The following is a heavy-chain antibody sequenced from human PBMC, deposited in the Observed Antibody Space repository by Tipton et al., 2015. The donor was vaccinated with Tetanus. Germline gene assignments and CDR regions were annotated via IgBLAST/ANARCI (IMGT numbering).Heavy chain of an antibody. J-gene: IGHJ1*01. D-gene: IGHD2-15*01. CDR3: ARGAGCSGGSCYYEYFQH. CDR2: INPHSGGT. Sequence: QMQLVQSGAEVKKPGASVKVSCKASGYTFAGYYMHWVRQAPGQGLEWMGWINPHSGGTNYAQKFQGWVTMTRDTSISTAYMELSRLRSDDTAVYYCARGAGCSGGSCYYEYFQHWGQGTLVTVSS. CDR1: GYTFAGYY. V-gene: IGHV1-2*04.